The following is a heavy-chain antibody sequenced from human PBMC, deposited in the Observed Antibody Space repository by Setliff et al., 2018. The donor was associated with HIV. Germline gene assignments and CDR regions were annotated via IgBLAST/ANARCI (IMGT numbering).Heavy chain of an antibody. J-gene: IGHJ2*01. CDR3: AKDRTAYGDHVLGPSFDL. CDR2: ISSSSSYI. V-gene: IGHV3-21*01. CDR1: GFTFSSYS. D-gene: IGHD4-17*01. Sequence: GGSLRLSCAASGFTFSSYSMNWVRQAPGKGLEWVSSISSSSSYIYYADSVKGRFTISRDNAKNSLYLQMNSLRAEDTAVYYCAKDRTAYGDHVLGPSFDLWGRGTLVTVSS.